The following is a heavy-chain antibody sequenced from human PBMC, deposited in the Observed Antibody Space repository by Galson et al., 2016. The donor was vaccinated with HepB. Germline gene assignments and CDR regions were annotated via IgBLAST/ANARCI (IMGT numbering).Heavy chain of an antibody. D-gene: IGHD6-13*01. V-gene: IGHV3-48*04. CDR3: AREGTGSSSFIYYYYGMDV. CDR1: GFTLSSYS. CDR2: ITGRSTAI. Sequence: SLRLSCAASGFTLSSYSMNWVRQTPGKGLEWVSYITGRSTAIYYADSGKGRFTISRDNAWNSLYLQMNSLRAEDTAVYYCAREGTGSSSFIYYYYGMDVWGQGTTVTVSS. J-gene: IGHJ6*02.